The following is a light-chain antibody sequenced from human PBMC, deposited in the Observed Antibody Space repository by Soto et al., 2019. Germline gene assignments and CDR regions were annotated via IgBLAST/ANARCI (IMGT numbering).Light chain of an antibody. V-gene: IGKV1-5*01. CDR3: QQYNNYSGT. Sequence: DIPMTQSPSTLSASVGDRVTITCRASQSISSWLAWYQQKPGKAPKLLIYDASTLKSGVPSRFSGTGSGTEFTLTISSLQPDDFATYYCQQYNNYSGTFGQGTKVEIK. CDR2: DAS. CDR1: QSISSW. J-gene: IGKJ1*01.